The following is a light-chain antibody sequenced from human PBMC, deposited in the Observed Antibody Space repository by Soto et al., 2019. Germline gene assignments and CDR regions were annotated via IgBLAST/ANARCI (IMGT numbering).Light chain of an antibody. CDR3: AAWDDSLTDYV. J-gene: IGLJ1*01. Sequence: QSVLTQQPSASGTPGQRVTISCSGSSSNIGSNYVFWYQQLPGTAPKLLIYRNNHRPSGVPDRFSGSKSGTSASLAISGLQSEDEADYYCAAWDDSLTDYVFGTGTKVTVL. CDR2: RNN. V-gene: IGLV1-47*01. CDR1: SSNIGSNY.